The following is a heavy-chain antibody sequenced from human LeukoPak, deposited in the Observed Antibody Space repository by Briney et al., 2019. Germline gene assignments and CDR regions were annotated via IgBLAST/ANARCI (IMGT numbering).Heavy chain of an antibody. CDR2: ITDDATT. V-gene: IGHV3-74*03. CDR3: VRDRVGPDY. J-gene: IGHJ4*02. CDR1: GFTFSSAW. Sequence: GGSLRLSCAASGFTFSSAWMHWVRHAPGTGLVWVSRITDDATTTYADSVKGRFTISRDNAKNILYLQMNSLRAEDTAVYYCVRDRVGPDYWGQGTLVTVSS. D-gene: IGHD1-26*01.